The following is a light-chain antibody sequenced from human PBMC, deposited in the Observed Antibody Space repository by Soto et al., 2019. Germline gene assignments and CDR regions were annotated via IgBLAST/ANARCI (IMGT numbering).Light chain of an antibody. CDR3: CSYAGSSTYV. V-gene: IGLV2-23*01. Sequence: QPVLTQPASVSGSPGQSITISCTGTSSDVGSYNLVSWYQQHPGKAPKLMIYEGSKRPSGVSNRFSGSKSGNTASLTISGLQAEDEADYYCCSYAGSSTYVFGTGTQLTVL. CDR1: SSDVGSYNL. CDR2: EGS. J-gene: IGLJ1*01.